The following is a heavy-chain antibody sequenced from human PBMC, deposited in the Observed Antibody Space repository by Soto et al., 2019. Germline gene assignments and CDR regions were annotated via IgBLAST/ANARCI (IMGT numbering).Heavy chain of an antibody. CDR2: IYWNDDK. D-gene: IGHD6-19*01. J-gene: IGHJ4*02. V-gene: IGHV2-5*01. Sequence: QITLKESGPTLVKPTQTLTLTCTFSGFSLSTSGVGVGWIRQPPGKALEWLTLIYWNDDKHYSPSLKSRLTPTQDTAKNQEVLTMTHMDPVDTATYYCAKSSVAGTGGYFDYWGQGTLVTVSS. CDR3: AKSSVAGTGGYFDY. CDR1: GFSLSTSGVG.